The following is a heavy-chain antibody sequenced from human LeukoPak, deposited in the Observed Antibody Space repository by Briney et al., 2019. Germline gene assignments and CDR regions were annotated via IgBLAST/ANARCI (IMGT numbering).Heavy chain of an antibody. J-gene: IGHJ4*01. Sequence: SQTLSLTCTVSGASIGGASYWTWIRQVLGRGLEWIGCIYSTGSTYYSPSLESRLSLSVDTAENHFSLRLTSVTAADTAVYFCARQRGYDSSGTGSFDSWGSGMLVTVSS. D-gene: IGHD3-22*01. CDR3: ARQRGYDSSGTGSFDS. CDR1: GASIGGASY. CDR2: IYSTGST. V-gene: IGHV4-31*03.